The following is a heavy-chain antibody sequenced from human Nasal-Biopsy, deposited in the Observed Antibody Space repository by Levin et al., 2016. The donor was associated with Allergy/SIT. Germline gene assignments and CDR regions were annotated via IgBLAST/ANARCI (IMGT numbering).Heavy chain of an antibody. CDR3: VEIRRFLEHIHSAYFFDN. CDR1: GASVTTTGSY. J-gene: IGHJ4*02. Sequence: SETLSLTCNVYGASVTTTGSYWSWIRQFPGKGLEWMAYIHHNGAAFYNPSLETRLIMSVDTAKNQLSLRLRSVNAADTAVYFCVEIRRFLEHIHSAYFFDNWGQGTQVTVSS. CDR2: IHHNGAA. D-gene: IGHD3-3*01. V-gene: IGHV4-30-4*01.